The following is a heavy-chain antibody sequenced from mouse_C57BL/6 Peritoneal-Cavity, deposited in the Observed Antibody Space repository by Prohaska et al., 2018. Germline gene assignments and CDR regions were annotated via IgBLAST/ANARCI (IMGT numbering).Heavy chain of an antibody. J-gene: IGHJ2*01. V-gene: IGHV2-9-1*01. CDR1: GFSFTSYA. CDR3: GKYDYDPGFDY. Sequence: QVQLKESGPVLVAPSQSLSITCTVSGFSFTSYAISWVRQPPGKGLEWLGVIWTGGGTNYNSALKSRLSISKDNSKSQDFLKMNSLQTDDTASYYCGKYDYDPGFDYWGQGTTLTVSS. CDR2: IWTGGGT. D-gene: IGHD2-4*01.